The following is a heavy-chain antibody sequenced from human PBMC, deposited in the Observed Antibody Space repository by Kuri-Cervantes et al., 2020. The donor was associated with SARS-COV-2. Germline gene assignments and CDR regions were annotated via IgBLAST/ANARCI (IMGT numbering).Heavy chain of an antibody. CDR1: GFTVSSNY. V-gene: IGHV3-30*18. CDR3: AKDHKKWELRHDAFDI. J-gene: IGHJ3*02. D-gene: IGHD1-26*01. CDR2: ISYDGSNK. Sequence: GESLKISCAASGFTVSSNYMSWVRQAPGKGLEWVAVISYDGSNKYYADSVKGRFTISRDNSKNTLYLQMNSLRAEDTAVYYCAKDHKKWELRHDAFDIWGQGTMVTVSS.